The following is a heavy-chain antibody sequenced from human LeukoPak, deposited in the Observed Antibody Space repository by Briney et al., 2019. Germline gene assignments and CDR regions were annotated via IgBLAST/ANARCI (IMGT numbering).Heavy chain of an antibody. V-gene: IGHV3-20*04. J-gene: IGHJ4*02. Sequence: GSLRLSCAASRFTFDDYGMSWVRQAPGKGLERVSGINWNGGSTGYADSVKGRFTISRDNAKNSLYLQMNSLRAEDTALYYCARNTRSTEYYYGSGSYYSYYFDYWGQGTLVTVSS. D-gene: IGHD3-10*01. CDR3: ARNTRSTEYYYGSGSYYSYYFDY. CDR2: INWNGGST. CDR1: RFTFDDYG.